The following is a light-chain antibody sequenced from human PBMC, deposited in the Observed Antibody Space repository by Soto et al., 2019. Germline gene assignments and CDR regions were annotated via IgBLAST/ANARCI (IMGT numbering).Light chain of an antibody. CDR2: GAS. J-gene: IGKJ1*01. CDR3: QQYNNWPPVT. V-gene: IGKV3-15*01. Sequence: EIVMTQSPATLSVSPGQRATLSCRATQSVSSNLAWYQQQPGQDPRLLIYGASTRATGIPARFSGSGSGREFTLPISSLQSEDFAVYYCQQYNNWPPVTFGQGTKVDIK. CDR1: QSVSSN.